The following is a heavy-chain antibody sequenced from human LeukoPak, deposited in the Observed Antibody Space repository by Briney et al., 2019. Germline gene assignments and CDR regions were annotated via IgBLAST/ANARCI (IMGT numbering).Heavy chain of an antibody. CDR1: GYTFTGYY. J-gene: IGHJ5*02. V-gene: IGHV1-2*02. D-gene: IGHD3-10*01. CDR3: ARVPMVRGVIYWFDP. Sequence: ASVKVSCKASGYTFTGYYMHWVRQAPEQGLEWMGWINPNSGGTNYAQKFQGRVTMTRDTSISTAYMELGRLRSDDTAVYYCARVPMVRGVIYWFDPWGQGTLVTVSS. CDR2: INPNSGGT.